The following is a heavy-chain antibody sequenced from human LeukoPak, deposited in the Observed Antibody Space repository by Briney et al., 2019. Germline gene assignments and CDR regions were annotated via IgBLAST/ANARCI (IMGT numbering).Heavy chain of an antibody. CDR2: IGGSGGNT. CDR1: GFTFSSYW. V-gene: IGHV3-23*01. CDR3: AKISPFQWPTEP. J-gene: IGHJ5*02. D-gene: IGHD2-21*01. Sequence: GGSLRLSCAASGFTFSSYWVHWVRQAPGKGLEWVSAIGGSGGNTYYADSVKGRFTISRDNSKNTLYLQMNSLRAEDTAVYYCAKISPFQWPTEPWGQGTLVTVSS.